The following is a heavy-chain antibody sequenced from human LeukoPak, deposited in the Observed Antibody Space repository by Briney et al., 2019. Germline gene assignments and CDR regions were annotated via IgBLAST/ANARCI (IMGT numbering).Heavy chain of an antibody. CDR2: ISSSGSTI. D-gene: IGHD2-2*01. CDR1: GFTFGDYA. V-gene: IGHV3-11*01. CDR3: AREVVVPAAMECYYYGMDV. Sequence: PGGSLRLSCSTSGFTFGDYAMSWVRQAPGKGLEWVSYISSSGSTIYYADSVKGRFTISRDNAKNSLYLQMNSLRAEDTAVYYCAREVVVPAAMECYYYGMDVWGQGTTVTVSS. J-gene: IGHJ6*02.